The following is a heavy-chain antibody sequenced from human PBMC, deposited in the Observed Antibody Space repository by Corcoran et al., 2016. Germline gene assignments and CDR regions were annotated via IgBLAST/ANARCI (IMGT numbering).Heavy chain of an antibody. CDR1: GFSFSSSW. J-gene: IGHJ4*02. CDR3: SESLNS. Sequence: EVQLVESGGGLVQPGGSLRRSCAASGFSFSSSWMAWVRQIPGKGLEWVANIKYDGSETYFVDSVKGRFTISRDNAQNSLYPQMNSLKDEDTAMYYCSESLNSWGQGTLVTVSS. V-gene: IGHV3-7*03. CDR2: IKYDGSET.